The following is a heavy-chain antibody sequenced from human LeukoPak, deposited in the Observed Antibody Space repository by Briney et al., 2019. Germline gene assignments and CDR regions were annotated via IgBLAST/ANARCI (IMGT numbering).Heavy chain of an antibody. CDR1: GFTFSSHW. CDR2: INQDESEK. V-gene: IGHV3-7*01. Sequence: PGGSLRLSCAGSGFTFSSHWMSWVRQAPEKGLEWVAHINQDESEKDSVGSVKGRFTISRDNSKNLLYLQMNSLRVEDTAVYFCARGHYGLDVWGRGTTVTVSS. CDR3: ARGHYGLDV. J-gene: IGHJ6*02.